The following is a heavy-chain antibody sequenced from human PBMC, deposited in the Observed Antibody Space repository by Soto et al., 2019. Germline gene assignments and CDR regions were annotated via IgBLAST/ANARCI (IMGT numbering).Heavy chain of an antibody. V-gene: IGHV4-34*01. CDR1: GGSFSGYY. CDR2: INHSGST. D-gene: IGHD4-17*01. CDR3: SGFTVTTRWFDP. J-gene: IGHJ5*02. Sequence: SETLSLTCAVYGGSFSGYYWSWIRQPPGKGLEWIGEINHSGSTNYNPSLKSRVTISVDTSKNQFSLKLSSVTAADTAVYYCSGFTVTTRWFDPWGQGTLVTVSS.